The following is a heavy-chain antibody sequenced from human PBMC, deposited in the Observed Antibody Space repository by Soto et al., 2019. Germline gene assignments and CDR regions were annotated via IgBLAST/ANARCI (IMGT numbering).Heavy chain of an antibody. Sequence: PSETLSLTSTVSCVSIGSVDYFWSCIRQPPGKGLEWIGYIYYSGSTYYNPSLKCRVTISVDTSKNQFSLKLSSVTAADTAVYYCARGDAYYDILTGYHDPWGQGTLVTVSS. J-gene: IGHJ5*02. CDR2: IYYSGST. V-gene: IGHV4-30-4*01. CDR3: ARGDAYYDILTGYHDP. CDR1: CVSIGSVDYF. D-gene: IGHD3-9*01.